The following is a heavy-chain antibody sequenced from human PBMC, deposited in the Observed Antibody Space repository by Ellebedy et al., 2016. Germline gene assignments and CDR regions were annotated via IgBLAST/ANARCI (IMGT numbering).Heavy chain of an antibody. CDR2: IKPDGSEK. CDR3: ARDRSDYYYATGFDI. D-gene: IGHD3-10*01. J-gene: IGHJ3*02. CDR1: GFTFSSYW. V-gene: IGHV3-7*01. Sequence: GGSLRLSCAASGFTFSSYWMTWVRQSPGKGLEWVANIKPDGSEKYYVDSVKGRFTISRDNAKNSLYLQMNSLRAEDTAIYYCARDRSDYYYATGFDIWGQGTMVTVFS.